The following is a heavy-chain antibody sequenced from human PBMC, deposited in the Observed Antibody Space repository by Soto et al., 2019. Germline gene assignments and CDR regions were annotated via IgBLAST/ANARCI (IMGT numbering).Heavy chain of an antibody. V-gene: IGHV4-39*02. D-gene: IGHD2-15*01. Sequence: QLQESGPGLVKPSETLSLTCTVSGVFISSGSYFWGWIRQPPGKGLEWIGSAHSSGGTYYNPSLNSRLTNSVDKTKNNISLRLDSVHAADTAVYYCARLKVRATRDTAVDSWGQGKLVSLSS. J-gene: IGHJ4*02. CDR1: GVFISSGSYF. CDR3: ARLKVRATRDTAVDS. CDR2: AHSSGGT.